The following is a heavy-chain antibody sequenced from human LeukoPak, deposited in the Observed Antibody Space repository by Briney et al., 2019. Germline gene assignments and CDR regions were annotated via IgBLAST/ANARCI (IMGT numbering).Heavy chain of an antibody. V-gene: IGHV1-8*01. D-gene: IGHD5-18*01. J-gene: IGHJ4*02. CDR3: AKNVRDTGAFDY. CDR1: GYSFTTYG. Sequence: ASEKVSRKASGYSFTTYGINWVRQATPQGLDWMGWMNPNSGNTGYAQRSQGRVTMTRDTSISTAYMELNSLTSEDTAVYYCAKNVRDTGAFDYWGEGTLVTVSS. CDR2: MNPNSGNT.